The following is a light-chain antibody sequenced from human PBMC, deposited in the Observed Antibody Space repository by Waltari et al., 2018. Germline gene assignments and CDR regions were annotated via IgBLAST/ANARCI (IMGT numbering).Light chain of an antibody. J-gene: IGLJ2*01. CDR1: SSDVGRYNY. CDR3: SSYAGSNNVV. Sequence: QSALTQPPSASGSPGQSVTISCTGTSSDVGRYNYVSWYQQHPGKAPKLIIYEVSKRPSGVPARLAGSKSGNTASLTVSGLQAEDEADYYCSSYAGSNNVVFGGGTKLTVL. V-gene: IGLV2-8*01. CDR2: EVS.